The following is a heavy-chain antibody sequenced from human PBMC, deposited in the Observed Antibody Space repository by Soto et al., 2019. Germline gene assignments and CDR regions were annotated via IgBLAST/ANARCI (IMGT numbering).Heavy chain of an antibody. V-gene: IGHV3-53*01. CDR1: WFTVSSNY. Sequence: VGSLRLSCAASWFTVSSNYMSWVRQAPGKGLEWVSVIYSGGSTYYADSVKGRFTISRDNSKNTLYLQMNSLRAEDTAVYYCARDTYYYGSGSLSWGQGTLVTVSS. J-gene: IGHJ5*02. CDR3: ARDTYYYGSGSLS. D-gene: IGHD3-10*01. CDR2: IYSGGST.